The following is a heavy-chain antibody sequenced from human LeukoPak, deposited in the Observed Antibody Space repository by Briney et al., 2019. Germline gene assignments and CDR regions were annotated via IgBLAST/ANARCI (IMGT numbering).Heavy chain of an antibody. D-gene: IGHD3-22*01. Sequence: GGSLRLSCAASGFTVSGTYFHWVRQAPGKGLEWVSATFSTESTYYADSVRGRFTISRDNSKNTVSLEMKNLGADDTAVYYCARGLFDSGGYSHDVSDVWGRGTMVTVSS. CDR2: TFSTEST. V-gene: IGHV3-53*01. CDR3: ARGLFDSGGYSHDVSDV. CDR1: GFTVSGTY. J-gene: IGHJ3*01.